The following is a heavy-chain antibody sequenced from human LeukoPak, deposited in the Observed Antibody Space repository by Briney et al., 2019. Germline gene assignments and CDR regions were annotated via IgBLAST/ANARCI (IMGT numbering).Heavy chain of an antibody. CDR2: IYPGDSDT. J-gene: IGHJ5*02. D-gene: IGHD3-3*01. CDR1: GSRFTSYW. V-gene: IGHV5-51*01. CDR3: ARLSYDFWSGYKSMPNWFDP. Sequence: GESLKISCKGSGSRFTSYWIGWVRQMPGKGLEWMGIIYPGDSDTRYSPSFQGQVNISPDKSISTAYLQWSSLKASDTAMYYCARLSYDFWSGYKSMPNWFDPWGQGTLVTVSS.